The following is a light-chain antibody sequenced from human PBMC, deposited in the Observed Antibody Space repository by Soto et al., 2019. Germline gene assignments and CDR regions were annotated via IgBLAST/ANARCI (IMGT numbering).Light chain of an antibody. J-gene: IGKJ1*01. CDR3: HQYHMWPSWT. CDR1: REVSSN. V-gene: IGKV3-15*01. Sequence: DIVMTQSPATLSVSPGETASLSCRANREVSSNVVWYQPKSGQSPRVLVYGASIRATGVPDRFSGSGSGTEFVLTISGLQADDLAVYYCHQYHMWPSWTFGQGTKVEMK. CDR2: GAS.